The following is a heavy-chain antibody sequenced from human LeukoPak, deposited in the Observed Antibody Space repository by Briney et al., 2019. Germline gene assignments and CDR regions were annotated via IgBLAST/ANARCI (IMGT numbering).Heavy chain of an antibody. CDR3: ARSNPNYYGSGSYDY. CDR2: IYYSGST. V-gene: IGHV4-39*07. CDR1: GGSISSSSYY. D-gene: IGHD3-10*01. J-gene: IGHJ4*02. Sequence: SSETLSLTCTVSGGSISSSSYYWGWIRQPPGKGLEWIGSIYYSGSTYYNPSLKSRVTISVDTSKNQFSLKLSSVTAADTAVYYCARSNPNYYGSGSYDYWGQGTLVTVSS.